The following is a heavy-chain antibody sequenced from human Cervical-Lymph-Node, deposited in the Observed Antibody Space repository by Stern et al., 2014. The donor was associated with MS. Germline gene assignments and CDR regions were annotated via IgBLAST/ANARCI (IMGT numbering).Heavy chain of an antibody. CDR3: AREDSITMVRGVIWPPPSDAFDI. V-gene: IGHV3-21*01. D-gene: IGHD3-10*01. Sequence: EVQLVESGGGLVKPGGSLRLSCAASGFTFSSYSMNWVRQAPGKGLEWVSSISSSSSYIYYADSVKGRFTISRDNAKNSLYLQMNSLRAEDTAVYYCAREDSITMVRGVIWPPPSDAFDIWGQGTMVTVSS. J-gene: IGHJ3*02. CDR1: GFTFSSYS. CDR2: ISSSSSYI.